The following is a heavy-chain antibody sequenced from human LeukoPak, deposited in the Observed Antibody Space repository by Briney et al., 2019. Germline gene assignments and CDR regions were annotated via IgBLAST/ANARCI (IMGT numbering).Heavy chain of an antibody. V-gene: IGHV5-51*01. CDR2: IYPGDSDT. Sequence: GESLKISCKGSGYSFTSCWIGWVRQMPGKGLEWMGIIYPGDSDTRYSPSFQGQVTISADKSISTAYLQWSSLKASDTAMYYCARHRSDTAMVTGWYFDLWAVAPWSLSPQ. D-gene: IGHD5-18*01. CDR1: GYSFTSCW. CDR3: ARHRSDTAMVTGWYFDL. J-gene: IGHJ2*01.